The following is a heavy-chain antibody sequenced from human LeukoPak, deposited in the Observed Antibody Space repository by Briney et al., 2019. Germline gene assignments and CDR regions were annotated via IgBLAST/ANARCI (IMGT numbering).Heavy chain of an antibody. D-gene: IGHD6-19*01. CDR1: GYTFTSYD. J-gene: IGHJ4*02. CDR3: ARGAYSSGWYNGY. Sequence: ASVKVSCKASGYTFTSYDINWVRQATGQGLEWMGWVNPNSGNTGYAQKFQGRVTMTRNTSISTAYMELSSLRSEDTAVYYCARGAYSSGWYNGYWGQGTLVTVSP. V-gene: IGHV1-8*01. CDR2: VNPNSGNT.